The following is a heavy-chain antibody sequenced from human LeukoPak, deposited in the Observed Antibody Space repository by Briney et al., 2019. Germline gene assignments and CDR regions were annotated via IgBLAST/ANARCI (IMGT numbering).Heavy chain of an antibody. Sequence: GGSLRLSCAASGFTSSSYWVHWVRQAPGKGLMWVSPINSDGSSTSYADSVKGRFTISRDNAKNTLSLQMNSLRAEDTAVYYCARVGGSNAFDIWGQGTMVIVSS. CDR3: ARVGGSNAFDI. J-gene: IGHJ3*02. V-gene: IGHV3-74*01. CDR1: GFTSSSYW. CDR2: INSDGSST. D-gene: IGHD1-26*01.